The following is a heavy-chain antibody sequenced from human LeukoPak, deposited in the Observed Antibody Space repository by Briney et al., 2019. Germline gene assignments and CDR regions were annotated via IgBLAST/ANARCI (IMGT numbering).Heavy chain of an antibody. D-gene: IGHD1-26*01. Sequence: SETLSLTCTVSGGSINSYYWSWIRQPPGKGLEWIGYIYYSGSTNYNPSLKSRVTISVDTSKNQFSLKLSSVTAADTAVYYCAREGGSYRSFDYWGQGTLVTVSS. CDR2: IYYSGST. J-gene: IGHJ4*02. V-gene: IGHV4-59*01. CDR1: GGSINSYY. CDR3: AREGGSYRSFDY.